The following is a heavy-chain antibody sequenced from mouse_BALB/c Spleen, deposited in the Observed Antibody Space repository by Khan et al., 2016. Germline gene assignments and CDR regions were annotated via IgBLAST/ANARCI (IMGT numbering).Heavy chain of an antibody. CDR3: AEDYDVSNWFAY. CDR1: GYTFTNYG. CDR2: INTNTGEP. Sequence: QIQLVQSGPELKKPGETVKISCKASGYTFTNYGMNWVKQAPGKGLKWMGWINTNTGEPTYAEEFKGRFAFSLETSASTAYLQINNLTNEDTATFFGAEDYDVSNWFAYWGQGTLVPVSA. J-gene: IGHJ3*01. D-gene: IGHD1-1*01. V-gene: IGHV9-3*02.